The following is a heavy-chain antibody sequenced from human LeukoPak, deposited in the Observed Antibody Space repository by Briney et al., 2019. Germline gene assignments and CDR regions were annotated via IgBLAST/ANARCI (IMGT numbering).Heavy chain of an antibody. CDR1: GGSFSGYY. CDR2: INHSGST. CDR3: ARGFSYDILTGYSPSYYYYYMDV. Sequence: PSETLSLTCAVYGGSFSGYYWSWIRQPPGKGLEWIGEINHSGSTNYNPSLKSRVTISVDTSKSQFSLKLSSVTAADTAVYYCARGFSYDILTGYSPSYYYYYMDVWGKGTTVTVSS. V-gene: IGHV4-34*01. J-gene: IGHJ6*03. D-gene: IGHD3-9*01.